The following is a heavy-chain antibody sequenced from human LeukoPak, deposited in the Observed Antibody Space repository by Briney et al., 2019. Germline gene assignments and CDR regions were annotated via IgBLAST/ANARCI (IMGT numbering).Heavy chain of an antibody. V-gene: IGHV4-39*01. CDR1: GGSINNYY. CDR2: IYSSGST. CDR3: AGRAVASVLYYYYGMDV. Sequence: SETLSLTCSVSGGSINNYYWGWIRQPPGKGLEWIGSIYSSGSTYYNPSLKSRITISVDTSKNQFSLKLSSVTAADTAVYYCAGRAVASVLYYYYGMDVWGQGTTVTVSS. D-gene: IGHD6-19*01. J-gene: IGHJ6*02.